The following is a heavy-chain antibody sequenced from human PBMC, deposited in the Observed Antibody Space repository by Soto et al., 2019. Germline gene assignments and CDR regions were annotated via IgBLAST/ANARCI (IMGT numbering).Heavy chain of an antibody. Sequence: PGGSLRLSCAASGFAFRSYALSWVRQAPRKGLEWVSTISGSGASTYYSDSVKGRFTISRDNSKNTVDLQMNSLRAEDTAVYFCAKEGYHDFRSGYYGSELFDPWGQGTLVTVS. J-gene: IGHJ5*02. CDR2: ISGSGAST. V-gene: IGHV3-23*01. D-gene: IGHD3-3*01. CDR3: AKEGYHDFRSGYYGSELFDP. CDR1: GFAFRSYA.